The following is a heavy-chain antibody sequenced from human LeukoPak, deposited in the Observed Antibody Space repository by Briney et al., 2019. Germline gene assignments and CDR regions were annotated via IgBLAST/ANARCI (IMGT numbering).Heavy chain of an antibody. D-gene: IGHD3-22*01. CDR1: GITFRNYA. Sequence: GRSLRLSCAVSGITFRNYAMHWVRQAPGKGLEWVALISYDGTNKYYADSVKGRFTIFRDNSKTTLYLQMDSLRVEDTAVYYCAQGYFYDKIGYPPVDYWGQGTLVTVSS. V-gene: IGHV3-30-3*01. CDR3: AQGYFYDKIGYPPVDY. CDR2: ISYDGTNK. J-gene: IGHJ4*02.